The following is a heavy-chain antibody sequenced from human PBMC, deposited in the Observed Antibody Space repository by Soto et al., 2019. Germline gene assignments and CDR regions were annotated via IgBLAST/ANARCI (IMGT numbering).Heavy chain of an antibody. CDR3: VRDPLSNGSGLNAFDI. CDR1: EFTFNDYW. CDR2: INTDGSRT. J-gene: IGHJ3*02. Sequence: EVQLVESGGGLVQPGGSLRLACAASEFTFNDYWMHWVRRGPGKGLVWVSHINTDGSRTSYADSVKGRFTISRDNAKNTLYLEMNSLRADDTAVYFCVRDPLSNGSGLNAFDIWGQGAMVTVSS. D-gene: IGHD6-19*01. V-gene: IGHV3-74*01.